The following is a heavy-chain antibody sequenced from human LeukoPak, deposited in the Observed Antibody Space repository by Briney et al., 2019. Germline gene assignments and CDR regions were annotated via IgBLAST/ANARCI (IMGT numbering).Heavy chain of an antibody. CDR3: AREVAVAGTAHFDY. V-gene: IGHV1-69*13. D-gene: IGHD6-19*01. Sequence: ASVKVSCKASGGTFSSYAISWARQAPGQGLEWMGGIIPIFGTANYAQKFQGRVTITADESTSTAYMELSSLRSEDTAVYYCAREVAVAGTAHFDYWGQGTLVIVSS. J-gene: IGHJ4*02. CDR2: IIPIFGTA. CDR1: GGTFSSYA.